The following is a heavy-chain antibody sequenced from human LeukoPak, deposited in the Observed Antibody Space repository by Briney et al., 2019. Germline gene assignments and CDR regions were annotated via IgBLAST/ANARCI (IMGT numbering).Heavy chain of an antibody. CDR1: GGSISSYY. CDR2: IYYSGST. Sequence: PSETLSLTCTVSGGSISSYYWSWIRQPPGKGLECIGYIYYSGSTNYNPSLKSRVTISVDTSKNQSSLKLSSVTAADTAVYYCARETDYYDSSGYYYDAFDIWGQGTMVTVSS. V-gene: IGHV4-59*01. J-gene: IGHJ3*02. D-gene: IGHD3-22*01. CDR3: ARETDYYDSSGYYYDAFDI.